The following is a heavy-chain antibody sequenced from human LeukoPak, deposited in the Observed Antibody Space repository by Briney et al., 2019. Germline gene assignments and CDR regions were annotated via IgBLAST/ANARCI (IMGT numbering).Heavy chain of an antibody. CDR1: GFTFSGYA. CDR2: VRGDGGST. J-gene: IGHJ4*02. Sequence: PGGSLRLSCAASGFTFSGYAMNWVRQAPGKGLEWVSGVRGDGGSTYYADSVKGRFTISRDNSKNTLYLQMNSLRAEDTAVYYCAKDQGYDGNSPFDYWGQGTLVTVSS. D-gene: IGHD4-23*01. CDR3: AKDQGYDGNSPFDY. V-gene: IGHV3-23*01.